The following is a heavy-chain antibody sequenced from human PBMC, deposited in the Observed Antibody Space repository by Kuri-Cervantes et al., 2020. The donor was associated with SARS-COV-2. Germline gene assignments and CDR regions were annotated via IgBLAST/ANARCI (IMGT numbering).Heavy chain of an antibody. CDR1: GFTFSNFG. CDR3: ARAWGGSYLVGFDY. D-gene: IGHD1-26*01. J-gene: IGHJ4*02. Sequence: GESLKISCAASGFTFSNFGMHWVRQTPGKGLEWVAIISYDGSNKYYADSVKGRFTISRDNSKNTLYLQMNSLRAEDTAVYYCARAWGGSYLVGFDYWGQGTLVTVSS. V-gene: IGHV3-30*03. CDR2: ISYDGSNK.